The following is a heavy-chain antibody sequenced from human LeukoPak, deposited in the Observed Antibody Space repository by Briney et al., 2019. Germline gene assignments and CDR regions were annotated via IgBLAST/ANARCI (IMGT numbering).Heavy chain of an antibody. V-gene: IGHV1-69*01. D-gene: IGHD2-15*01. Sequence: GSSVKVSCKASGGTFSSYAISWVRQAPGQGLEWMGGIIPIFGTANYAQKFQGRVTITADESTSTAYMELSSLRSEDTAVYYCARGAGCSGGSCYYPRYYYGMDVWGKGTTVTVSS. CDR1: GGTFSSYA. CDR2: IIPIFGTA. CDR3: ARGAGCSGGSCYYPRYYYGMDV. J-gene: IGHJ6*04.